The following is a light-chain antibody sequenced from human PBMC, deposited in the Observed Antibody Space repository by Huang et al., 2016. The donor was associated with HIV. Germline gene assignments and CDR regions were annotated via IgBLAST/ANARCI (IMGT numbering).Light chain of an antibody. CDR2: LAS. CDR1: QSLLPNNRYTY. Sequence: DFVMTQSSVSLTVPPGEAASFSCMSRQSLLPNNRYTYLSWYLQKPGQSPQLLIALASKRAPGVPDRFSGSGSGTHFTLKISRVEAEDAGVYYCMQDLQTPYTFGQGTKLEIK. CDR3: MQDLQTPYT. V-gene: IGKV2-28*01. J-gene: IGKJ2*01.